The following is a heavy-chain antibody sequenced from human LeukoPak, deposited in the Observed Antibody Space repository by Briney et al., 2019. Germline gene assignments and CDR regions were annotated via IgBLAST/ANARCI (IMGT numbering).Heavy chain of an antibody. V-gene: IGHV3-33*06. Sequence: GGSLRLSCAASGFTFSGYGMHWVRQAPGKGLEWVAVIWYDGSNKYYADSVKGRFTISRDNSKNTLYLQMNSLRAEDTAVYYCAKGIAVAGVLFDYWGQGTLVTVSS. CDR3: AKGIAVAGVLFDY. D-gene: IGHD6-19*01. CDR2: IWYDGSNK. J-gene: IGHJ4*02. CDR1: GFTFSGYG.